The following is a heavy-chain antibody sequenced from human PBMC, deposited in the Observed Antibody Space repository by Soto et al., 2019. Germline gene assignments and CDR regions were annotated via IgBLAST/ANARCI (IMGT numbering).Heavy chain of an antibody. CDR1: GFTFSSYG. Sequence: PGGSLRLSCAASGFTFSSYGMHWVRQAPGKGLEWVAVISYDGSNKYYADSVKGRFTISRDNSKNTLYLQMNSLRAEDTAVYYCAKDHRYCSGGSCYIPIYGMDVWGQGTTVTVSS. V-gene: IGHV3-30*18. CDR3: AKDHRYCSGGSCYIPIYGMDV. J-gene: IGHJ6*02. CDR2: ISYDGSNK. D-gene: IGHD2-15*01.